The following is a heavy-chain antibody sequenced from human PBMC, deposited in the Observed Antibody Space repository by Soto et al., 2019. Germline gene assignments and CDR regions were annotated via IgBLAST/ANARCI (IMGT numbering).Heavy chain of an antibody. CDR3: ARGIYGDYDF. CDR1: GFTFSSYA. V-gene: IGHV3-23*01. D-gene: IGHD4-17*01. Sequence: EVHLLESGGDLVQPGGSLRLSCAASGFTFSSYAMSWVRQAPGKGLEWVSALSAGGTSAYYTVSVEGRFTISRDNSKNILYLQMNSLRADDTAVYYCARGIYGDYDFWGQGTLVTVSS. CDR2: LSAGGTSA. J-gene: IGHJ4*02.